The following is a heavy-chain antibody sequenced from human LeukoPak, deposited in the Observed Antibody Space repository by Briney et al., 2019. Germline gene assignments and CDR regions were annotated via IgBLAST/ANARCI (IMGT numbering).Heavy chain of an antibody. V-gene: IGHV4-39*01. J-gene: IGHJ4*02. CDR3: ARLPGDYGYPEGDY. CDR2: IYYTGST. D-gene: IGHD4-17*01. Sequence: SETLSLTCAVYGGSFSAYYWGWIRQPPGKGLEWIGSIYYTGSTYYNPSLKSRVTISVDTSKNQFSLKVSSVTAADTAVYYCARLPGDYGYPEGDYWGQGTLVTVSS. CDR1: GGSFSAYY.